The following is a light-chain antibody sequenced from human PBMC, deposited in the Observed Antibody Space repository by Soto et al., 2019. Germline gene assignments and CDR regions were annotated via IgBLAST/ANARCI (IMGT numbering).Light chain of an antibody. V-gene: IGLV2-8*01. J-gene: IGLJ2*01. Sequence: QSARTQPPSASGSPGQSVTISCSGTSSDVGGYNFVSWYQQHPGKAPKLMIYEVSERPSGVPDRFSGSKSGNTASLIVSGLQAEDEADYYCSSYAGSNIVVFGGGTKLTVL. CDR3: SSYAGSNIVV. CDR1: SSDVGGYNF. CDR2: EVS.